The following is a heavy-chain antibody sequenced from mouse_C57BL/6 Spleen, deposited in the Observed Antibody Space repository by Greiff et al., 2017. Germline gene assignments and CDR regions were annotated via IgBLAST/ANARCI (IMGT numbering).Heavy chain of an antibody. CDR1: GFTFSDYY. Sequence: EVQLVESGGGLVQPGGSLKLSCAASGFTFSDYYMYWVRQTPGKRLEWVAYISNGGGSTYYPDTVKGRFTISRDNAKTTLYLQMSRLKSEDTAVYYCARREGSSYWYFDVWGTGTTVTVSS. J-gene: IGHJ1*03. CDR3: ARREGSSYWYFDV. V-gene: IGHV5-12*01. D-gene: IGHD1-1*01. CDR2: ISNGGGST.